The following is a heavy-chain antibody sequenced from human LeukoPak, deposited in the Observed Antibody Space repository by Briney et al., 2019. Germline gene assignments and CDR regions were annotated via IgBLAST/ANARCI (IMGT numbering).Heavy chain of an antibody. V-gene: IGHV3-7*05. Sequence: GGSLRLSRAAPGFTFSNYWLSWFRQAPGKGREWVANIKHDGSEKYYVDSVKGRFTISRDNAKNSLYLQMNRLRAEDTAVYYCARDESYSSDYWGQGTLVTVSS. J-gene: IGHJ4*02. CDR3: ARDESYSSDY. CDR2: IKHDGSEK. CDR1: GFTFSNYW. D-gene: IGHD6-13*01.